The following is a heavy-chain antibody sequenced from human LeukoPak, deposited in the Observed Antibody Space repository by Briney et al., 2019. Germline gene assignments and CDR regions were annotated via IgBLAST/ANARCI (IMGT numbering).Heavy chain of an antibody. CDR1: GFTFSGYA. Sequence: GGSLRLSCEASGFTFSGYAMNWVRQAPGKGLEWVSLIFASGSTTKYADSVKGRFTISRDNPKNTLYVQMNSLRAEDTAVYYCARGRGADYGGNSGYFDYWGQGTLVTVSS. CDR2: IFASGSTT. J-gene: IGHJ4*02. D-gene: IGHD4-23*01. CDR3: ARGRGADYGGNSGYFDY. V-gene: IGHV3-23*05.